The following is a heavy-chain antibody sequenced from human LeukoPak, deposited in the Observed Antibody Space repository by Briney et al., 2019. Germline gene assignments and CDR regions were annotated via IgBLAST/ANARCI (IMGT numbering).Heavy chain of an antibody. Sequence: PSETLSLTCAVYGGSFSGYYWSWIRQPPGKGLEWIGEINHSGSTNYNPSLKSRVTISVDTSKNLFSLKLSSVTAADTAVYYCAISSGGSCDYWGQGTLVTVSS. CDR3: AISSGGSCDY. CDR2: INHSGST. D-gene: IGHD2-15*01. J-gene: IGHJ4*02. CDR1: GGSFSGYY. V-gene: IGHV4-34*01.